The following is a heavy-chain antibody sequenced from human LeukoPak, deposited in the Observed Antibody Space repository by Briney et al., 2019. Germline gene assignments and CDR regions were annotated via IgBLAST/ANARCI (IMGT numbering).Heavy chain of an antibody. CDR1: GYSFTGYF. D-gene: IGHD3-22*01. CDR3: ARDIYDSSGSYVEYYFDY. Sequence: ASVKVSCKASGYSFTGYFIHWVRQAPGQGLEWMGWINPHSGDTKYEQKFQGRVTMTRDTSISTAYMELSRLRSDDTAVYYCARDIYDSSGSYVEYYFDYWGQGTLVTVSS. V-gene: IGHV1-2*02. CDR2: INPHSGDT. J-gene: IGHJ4*02.